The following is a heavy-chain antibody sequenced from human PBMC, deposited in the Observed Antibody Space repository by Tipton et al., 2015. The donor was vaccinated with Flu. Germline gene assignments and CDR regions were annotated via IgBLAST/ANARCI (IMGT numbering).Heavy chain of an antibody. V-gene: IGHV4-38-2*01. D-gene: IGHD3-10*02. Sequence: GLVKPSETLSLTCAVSSYSISFGYYWGWIRQPPGKGLEWIGSIYHSGSTYYNPSLKSRLTLSVDTSKSQFSLMLRSVTAADTAIYYCARLSYYDVDLKNFYFDPWGQGVLVTVSS. CDR3: ARLSYYDVDLKNFYFDP. J-gene: IGHJ4*02. CDR1: SYSISFGYY. CDR2: IYHSGST.